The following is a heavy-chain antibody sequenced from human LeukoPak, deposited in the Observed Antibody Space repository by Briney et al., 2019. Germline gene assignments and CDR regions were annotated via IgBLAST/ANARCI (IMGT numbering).Heavy chain of an antibody. CDR2: IYYSGST. Sequence: SETLSLTCTVSGGSISSSNSYWGWIRQPPGKGLDWIGTIYYSGSTYYNPFLKSRVTISVDTSKHQFSLKLSSVTAADTAVYYCARHKYNGSSGPYDGFDIWGQGTMVTVSS. CDR1: GGSISSSNSY. D-gene: IGHD1-26*01. J-gene: IGHJ3*02. V-gene: IGHV4-39*01. CDR3: ARHKYNGSSGPYDGFDI.